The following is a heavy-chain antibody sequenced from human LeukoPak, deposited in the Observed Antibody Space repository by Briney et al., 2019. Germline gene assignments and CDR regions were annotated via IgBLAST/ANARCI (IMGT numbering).Heavy chain of an antibody. V-gene: IGHV4-59*08. J-gene: IGHJ4*02. D-gene: IGHD5-18*01. CDR2: IYYSGST. Sequence: NPSETLSLTCTVSGGSISDYYWSWIRQPPGKGLDWIGYIYYSGSTNYNPSLKSRVTISVDTSKNQFSLKLSSLTAADTAVYYCARHRAGAYSYGFVGYYFDYWGQGTLVTVSS. CDR1: GGSISDYY. CDR3: ARHRAGAYSYGFVGYYFDY.